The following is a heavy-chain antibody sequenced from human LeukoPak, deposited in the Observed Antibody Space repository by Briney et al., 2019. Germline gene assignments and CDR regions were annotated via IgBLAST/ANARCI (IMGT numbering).Heavy chain of an antibody. CDR2: ISSSSSYI. J-gene: IGHJ4*02. Sequence: GGSLRLSCAASGFTFSSYSMNWVRRAPGKGLEWVSSISSSSSYIYYADSVKGRFTISRDNAKNSLYLQMNSLRAEDTAVYYCARARPTVTHGDYWGQGTLVTVSS. CDR3: ARARPTVTHGDY. D-gene: IGHD4-17*01. V-gene: IGHV3-21*01. CDR1: GFTFSSYS.